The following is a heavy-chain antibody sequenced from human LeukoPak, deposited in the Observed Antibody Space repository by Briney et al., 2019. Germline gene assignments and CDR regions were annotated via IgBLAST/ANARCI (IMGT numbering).Heavy chain of an antibody. Sequence: PGGSLRLSCAASGFTFTSSAMSWVRQVPGKGLEWVSTISGSDSSASYADSVKGRFTISRDSSENTLYLQMNSLRAEDTAVYYCAKGPYRTSLSCHYYFDYWGQGTLVTVSS. D-gene: IGHD2-2*01. CDR3: AKGPYRTSLSCHYYFDY. V-gene: IGHV3-23*01. J-gene: IGHJ4*02. CDR1: GFTFTSSA. CDR2: ISGSDSSA.